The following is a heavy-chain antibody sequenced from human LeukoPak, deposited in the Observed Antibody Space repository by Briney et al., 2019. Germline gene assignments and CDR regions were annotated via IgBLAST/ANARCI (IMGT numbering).Heavy chain of an antibody. J-gene: IGHJ4*02. CDR2: ISIPTFT. CDR1: GFTFRDYS. Sequence: PGGSLRLSCAASGFTFRDYSMAWVRQVPGGGLEWVSAISIPTFTLYADPVKGRFIISRDNSKNTLYLQMDNLRAEDTAVYYCARGVEPLAANTLAYWGQGTLVTVSS. D-gene: IGHD1-14*01. V-gene: IGHV3-53*01. CDR3: ARGVEPLAANTLAY.